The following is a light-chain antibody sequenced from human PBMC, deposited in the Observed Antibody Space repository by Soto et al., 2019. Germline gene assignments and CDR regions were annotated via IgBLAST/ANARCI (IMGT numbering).Light chain of an antibody. CDR3: QQYGSSPPT. V-gene: IGKV3-20*01. J-gene: IGKJ1*01. CDR1: QTITSSF. Sequence: EIVLTQSPGTLSLSPWDRASLSCRASQTITSSFLAWYQQKPGQAPRLLISAASSRATGIPDRFSGSGSETDFTLTISRLEPEDFAVYFCQQYGSSPPTFGQGTKVDIK. CDR2: AAS.